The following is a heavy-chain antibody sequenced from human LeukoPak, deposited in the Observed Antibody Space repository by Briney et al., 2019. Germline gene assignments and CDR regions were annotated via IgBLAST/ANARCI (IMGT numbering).Heavy chain of an antibody. D-gene: IGHD3-10*01. V-gene: IGHV3-21*01. CDR3: ARDSNYYSWD. Sequence: PGGSLRLSCAASGFTFSSYTMNWVRQAPGKGLKWVSSITGTSSIMQYADSVMGRFTISRDNSKNSLYLQMNSLRAEDTAVYYCARDSNYYSWDWGQGTLVTVSS. J-gene: IGHJ4*02. CDR1: GFTFSSYT. CDR2: ITGTSSIM.